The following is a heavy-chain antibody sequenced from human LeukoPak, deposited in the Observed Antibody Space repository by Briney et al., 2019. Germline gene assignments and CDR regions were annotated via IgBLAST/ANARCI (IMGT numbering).Heavy chain of an antibody. CDR2: IKEDGGEK. V-gene: IGHV3-7*01. D-gene: IGHD5-18*01. J-gene: IGHJ4*02. Sequence: GGSLRLSCAASGFTFSNYWMTWVRQAPGKGLEWVAHIKEDGGEKHYVDPVKGRFTISRDNAKNSLYLQMNSLRAEDTAVYYCAAPGYSYGDLDYWGQGTLVTVSS. CDR1: GFTFSNYW. CDR3: AAPGYSYGDLDY.